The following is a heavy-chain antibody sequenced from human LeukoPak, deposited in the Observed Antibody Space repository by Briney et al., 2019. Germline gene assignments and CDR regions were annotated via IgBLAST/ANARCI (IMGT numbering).Heavy chain of an antibody. J-gene: IGHJ6*02. CDR1: GGTSSSYA. Sequence: SVKFSCKASGGTSSSYATSWVRQAPGQGLEWMGRIIPILVIANYAQKFQGRVTITAEKSTSTAYMGLSSLRSEDTVVYYCARAGAGYCSSTSCYTDYYYYGMDVWGQGTTVTVSS. V-gene: IGHV1-69*04. CDR2: IIPILVIA. CDR3: ARAGAGYCSSTSCYTDYYYYGMDV. D-gene: IGHD2-2*02.